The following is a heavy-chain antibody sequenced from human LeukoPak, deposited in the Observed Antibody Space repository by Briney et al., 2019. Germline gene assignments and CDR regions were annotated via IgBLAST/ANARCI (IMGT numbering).Heavy chain of an antibody. V-gene: IGHV3-15*01. CDR1: GFTFSNAW. CDR2: IKSKTDGGTT. CDR3: ARGTPYDFWSGYYTGMGYMDV. Sequence: GGSLRLSCAASGFTFSNAWMSWVRQAPGKGLEWVGRIKSKTDGGTTDYAAPVKGRFTISRDDSKNTLYLQMNSLKAEDTAVYYCARGTPYDFWSGYYTGMGYMDVWGKGTTVTVSS. J-gene: IGHJ6*03. D-gene: IGHD3-3*01.